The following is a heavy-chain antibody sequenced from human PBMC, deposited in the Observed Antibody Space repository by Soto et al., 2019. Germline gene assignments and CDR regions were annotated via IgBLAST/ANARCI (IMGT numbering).Heavy chain of an antibody. V-gene: IGHV1-69*01. Sequence: QVQLVQSGAEVKKPGSSVKVSCKASGCTFSSYAISWVRQAPGQGLEWMGGIIPIFGTANYAQKFQGRVTITADESTSTAYMELSSLRSEDTAVYYLASGLTPPMVRGVTLDYWGQGTLVTVSS. CDR1: GCTFSSYA. D-gene: IGHD3-10*01. CDR3: ASGLTPPMVRGVTLDY. J-gene: IGHJ4*02. CDR2: IIPIFGTA.